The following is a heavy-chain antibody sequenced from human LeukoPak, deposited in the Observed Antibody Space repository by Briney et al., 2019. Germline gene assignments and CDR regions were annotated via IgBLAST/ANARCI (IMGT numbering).Heavy chain of an antibody. D-gene: IGHD4-17*01. CDR2: INPSGGST. J-gene: IGHJ4*02. CDR3: ARYGDYVDY. V-gene: IGHV1-46*01. Sequence: GASVKVSCKASGGTFSSYAISWVRQAPGQGLEWMGIINPSGGSTSYAQKFQGRVTMTRDTSTSTVYMELSSLRSEDTAVYYCARYGDYVDYWGQGTLVTVSS. CDR1: GGTFSSYA.